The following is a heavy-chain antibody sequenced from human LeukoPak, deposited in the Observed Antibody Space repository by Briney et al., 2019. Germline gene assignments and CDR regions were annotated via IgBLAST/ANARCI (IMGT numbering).Heavy chain of an antibody. CDR3: ARAAYYDSSGYPPDFDY. CDR2: INPNSGGT. Sequence: ASVKVSCKASGYTFTGYYMHWVRQAPGQGLGWMGWINPNSGGTNYAQKFQGRVTMTRDTSISTAYMELSRLRSDDTAVYYCARAAYYDSSGYPPDFDYWGQGTLVTVSS. J-gene: IGHJ4*02. D-gene: IGHD3-22*01. CDR1: GYTFTGYY. V-gene: IGHV1-2*02.